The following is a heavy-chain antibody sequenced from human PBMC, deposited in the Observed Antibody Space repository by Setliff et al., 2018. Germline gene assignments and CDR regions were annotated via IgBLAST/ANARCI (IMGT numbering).Heavy chain of an antibody. V-gene: IGHV1-69*10. CDR3: ARGIFTMVRGVIITGYYYYGMDV. CDR1: GGTFSSYA. D-gene: IGHD3-10*01. J-gene: IGHJ6*02. Sequence: SVKVSCKASGGTFSSYAISWVRQAPGQGLEWMGGIIPILGIANYAQKFQGRVTITADKSTSTAYMELSSLRSEDTAVYYCARGIFTMVRGVIITGYYYYGMDVWGQGTMVTVSS. CDR2: IIPILGIA.